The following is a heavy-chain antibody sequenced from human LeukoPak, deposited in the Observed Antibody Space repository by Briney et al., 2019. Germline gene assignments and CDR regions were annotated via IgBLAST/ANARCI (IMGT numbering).Heavy chain of an antibody. CDR2: ISSSSSYR. J-gene: IGHJ4*02. CDR3: ARVYDFWSGYYFDY. V-gene: IGHV3-21*01. Sequence: GGSLRLSCAASGFTLSSYSMNWVRQAPGKGLEWVSSISSSSSYRYYADSVKGRFTISRDNAKNSLYLQMNSLRAEDTAVYYCARVYDFWSGYYFDYWGQGTLVTVSS. D-gene: IGHD3-3*01. CDR1: GFTLSSYS.